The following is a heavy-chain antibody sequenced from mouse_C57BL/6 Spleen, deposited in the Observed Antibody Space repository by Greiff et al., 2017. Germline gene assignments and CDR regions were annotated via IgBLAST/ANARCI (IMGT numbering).Heavy chain of an antibody. CDR2: IDPSDSYT. CDR3: ARRTTVVATDY. Sequence: QVQLQQPGAELVKPGASVKLSCKASGYTFTSYWMPWVKQRPGQGLEWIGEIDPSDSYTNYNQKFKGKATLTVDTSSSTAYMQLSSLTSEDSAVYYCARRTTVVATDYWGQGTTLTVSS. CDR1: GYTFTSYW. V-gene: IGHV1-50*01. D-gene: IGHD1-1*01. J-gene: IGHJ2*01.